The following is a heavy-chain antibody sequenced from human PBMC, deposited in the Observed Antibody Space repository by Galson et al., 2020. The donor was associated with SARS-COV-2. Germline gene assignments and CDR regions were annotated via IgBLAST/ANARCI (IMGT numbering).Heavy chain of an antibody. Sequence: SETLSLTCAVYGGSFSGYYWSWIRQPPGKGLEWIGEINHSGSTNYNPSLKSRVTISVDTSKNQFSLKLSSVTAADTAVYYCARGGIPWYYYDSSGYYDYWGQGTLVTVSS. V-gene: IGHV4-34*01. CDR2: INHSGST. CDR3: ARGGIPWYYYDSSGYYDY. CDR1: GGSFSGYY. J-gene: IGHJ4*02. D-gene: IGHD3-22*01.